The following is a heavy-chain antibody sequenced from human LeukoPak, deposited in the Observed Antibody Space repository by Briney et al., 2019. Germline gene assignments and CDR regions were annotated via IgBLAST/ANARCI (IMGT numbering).Heavy chain of an antibody. CDR2: IKQDGSEK. CDR1: GFTFSSYW. CDR3: ARDFDGFDY. V-gene: IGHV3-7*01. D-gene: IGHD3-9*01. Sequence: PGGSLRLSCAVSGFTFSSYWMSWVRQAPGKGLEWVANIKQDGSEKYYVDSVKGRFTISRDNAKNSLYLQMNSLRAEDTAVYYCARDFDGFDYWGQGTLVTVSS. J-gene: IGHJ4*02.